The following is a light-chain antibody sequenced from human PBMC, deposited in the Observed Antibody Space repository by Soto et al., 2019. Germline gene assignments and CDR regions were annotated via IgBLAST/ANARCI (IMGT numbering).Light chain of an antibody. CDR1: RSDIGSYDY. CDR3: SSYTSTTITSV. Sequence: QSALTQPASVSGSPGQSITISCTGSRSDIGSYDYVSWYQQYPGKAPKVIIYEVKNRPSGISDRFSASKSGSTASLTISGLQAEAEAEYFCSSYTSTTITSVFGSGTKVTAL. CDR2: EVK. V-gene: IGLV2-14*01. J-gene: IGLJ1*01.